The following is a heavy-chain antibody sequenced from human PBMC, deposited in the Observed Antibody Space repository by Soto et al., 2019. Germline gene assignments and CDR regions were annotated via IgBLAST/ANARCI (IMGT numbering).Heavy chain of an antibody. J-gene: IGHJ6*02. V-gene: IGHV3-30*18. CDR3: AKDLGFLGSRNHYYYGMDV. D-gene: IGHD2-15*01. CDR1: GFTFSTYG. Sequence: QVQLVESGGGVVQPGRSLRLSCAASGFTFSTYGMHWVRQAPGKGLEWVAVISYDGSNKYYGDSVKGRFTISRDNSKNTLYLQMNSLRAEDTAVYYCAKDLGFLGSRNHYYYGMDVWGQGTTVTVSS. CDR2: ISYDGSNK.